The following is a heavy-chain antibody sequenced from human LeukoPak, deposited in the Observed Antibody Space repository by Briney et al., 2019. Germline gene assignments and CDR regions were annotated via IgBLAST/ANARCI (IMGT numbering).Heavy chain of an antibody. Sequence: PGGSLRLSCAASGFTVSSDYMSWVRQAPGKGLEWVSVIYAGGNTYYPDSVKGRFAISRDSSKNTLHLQMNSLRADDTAVYHCLMSLTAHYYYGLDVWGQGTTVTVSS. CDR1: GFTVSSDY. V-gene: IGHV3-53*01. CDR2: IYAGGNT. J-gene: IGHJ6*02. CDR3: LMSLTAHYYYGLDV. D-gene: IGHD2-21*02.